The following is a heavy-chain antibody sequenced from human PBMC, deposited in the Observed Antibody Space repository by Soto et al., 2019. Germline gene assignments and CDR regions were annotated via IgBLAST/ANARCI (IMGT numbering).Heavy chain of an antibody. Sequence: QVQLQESGPGLVKPSETLSLTCTVSGGSVSSGSYYWSWIRQPPGKGLEWIGYIDYRGSTNYNPSLQSRVTISVDTSKNQFSVKLSSVTAADTAVYYCAREGIVGATSGSWGQGTLVTVSS. CDR1: GGSVSSGSYY. J-gene: IGHJ5*02. CDR2: IDYRGST. D-gene: IGHD1-26*01. CDR3: AREGIVGATSGS. V-gene: IGHV4-61*01.